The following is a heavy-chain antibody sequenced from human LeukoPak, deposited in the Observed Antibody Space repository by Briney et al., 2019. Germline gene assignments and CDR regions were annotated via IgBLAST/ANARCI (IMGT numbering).Heavy chain of an antibody. CDR2: IKQDGSEK. D-gene: IGHD6-13*01. Sequence: GESLRLSCAASGFTFSSYWMSWVRQAPGKGLEWVANIKQDGSEKYYVDSVKGRFTISRDNAKNSLYLQMNSLRAEDTAVYYCARDEVYSSSWDLYYYYYMDVWGKGTTVTVSS. V-gene: IGHV3-7*01. CDR3: ARDEVYSSSWDLYYYYYMDV. J-gene: IGHJ6*03. CDR1: GFTFSSYW.